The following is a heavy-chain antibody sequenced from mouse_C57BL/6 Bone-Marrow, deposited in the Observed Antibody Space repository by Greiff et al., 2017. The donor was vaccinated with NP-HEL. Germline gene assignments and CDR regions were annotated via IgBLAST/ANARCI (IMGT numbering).Heavy chain of an antibody. CDR1: GFTFSNYW. Sequence: VQLKESGGGLVQPGGSMKLSCVASGFTFSNYWMNWVRQSPEKGLEWVAQIRLKSDNYATHYAESVKGRFTISRDDSKSSVYLQMNNLRAEDTGIYYCTGGPITTVERWYFDVWGTGTTVTVSS. CDR3: TGGPITTVERWYFDV. CDR2: IRLKSDNYAT. V-gene: IGHV6-3*01. J-gene: IGHJ1*03. D-gene: IGHD1-1*01.